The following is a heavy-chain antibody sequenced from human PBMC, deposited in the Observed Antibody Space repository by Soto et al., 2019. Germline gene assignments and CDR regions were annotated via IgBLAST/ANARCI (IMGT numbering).Heavy chain of an antibody. Sequence: PGGSLRLSCAASGFTFSSYAMSWVRQAPGKGLEWVSAISGSGGSTYYADSVKGRFTISRDNSKNTPYLQMNSLRAEDTAVYYCAKVYYYDSSGPVPNDAFDIWGQGTMVTVSS. V-gene: IGHV3-23*01. CDR1: GFTFSSYA. D-gene: IGHD3-22*01. J-gene: IGHJ3*02. CDR2: ISGSGGST. CDR3: AKVYYYDSSGPVPNDAFDI.